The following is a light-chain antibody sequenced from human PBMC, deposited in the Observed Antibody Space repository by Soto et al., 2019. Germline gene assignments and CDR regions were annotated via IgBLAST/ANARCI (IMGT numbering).Light chain of an antibody. Sequence: GTSSDVGAYKFVSWYRHHPGKAPQVMIYEVSNRPSGVSNRFSGSKSGNTASLTISGLQPEDEGDYYCSSYTSTSTPWVFGGGTKVTVL. J-gene: IGLJ3*02. CDR2: EVS. CDR3: SSYTSTSTPWV. CDR1: SSDVGAYKF. V-gene: IGLV2-14*01.